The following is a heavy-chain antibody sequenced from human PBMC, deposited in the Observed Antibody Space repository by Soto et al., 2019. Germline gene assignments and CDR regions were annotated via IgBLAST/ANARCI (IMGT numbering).Heavy chain of an antibody. J-gene: IGHJ4*02. V-gene: IGHV3-23*01. CDR1: GFTFSSYA. CDR2: ISGSGGST. D-gene: IGHD7-27*01. Sequence: GGSLRLSCAASGFTFSSYAMSWVRQAPGKGLEWVSTISGSGGSTYYADAVKGRFTISRDNSMGTLYLQMKSLRVEDTAIYYCAKEVSLGSTVDLGYWGQGALVTVSS. CDR3: AKEVSLGSTVDLGY.